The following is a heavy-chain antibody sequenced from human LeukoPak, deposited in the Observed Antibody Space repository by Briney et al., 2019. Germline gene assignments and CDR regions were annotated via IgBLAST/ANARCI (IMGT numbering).Heavy chain of an antibody. D-gene: IGHD2-15*01. CDR2: INHSGST. CDR1: GGSFSGYY. CDR3: ARSEPLLLGCSGGSCPTSYFDY. J-gene: IGHJ4*02. V-gene: IGHV4-34*01. Sequence: PSETLSLTCAVYGGSFSGYYWSWIRQPPGKGLEWIGEINHSGSTNYNPSLKSRVTISVDTSKNQFSLKLSSVTAADTAVYYCARSEPLLLGCSGGSCPTSYFDYWGQGTLVTVSS.